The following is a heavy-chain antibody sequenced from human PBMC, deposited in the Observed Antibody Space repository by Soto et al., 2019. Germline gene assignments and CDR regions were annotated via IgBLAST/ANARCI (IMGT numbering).Heavy chain of an antibody. Sequence: QVQLQESGPGLVKPSQTLSLTCSVSGGSITSGGFYWSWIRQHPEKGLEWIAYIFHGGSTDFNPSLKGRIIISADTSKNQFSLKLTSVTAADTAVYYCVRGGIAGNWFDPWGQGTLVTVSS. V-gene: IGHV4-31*03. D-gene: IGHD6-13*01. CDR1: GGSITSGGFY. J-gene: IGHJ5*02. CDR2: IFHGGST. CDR3: VRGGIAGNWFDP.